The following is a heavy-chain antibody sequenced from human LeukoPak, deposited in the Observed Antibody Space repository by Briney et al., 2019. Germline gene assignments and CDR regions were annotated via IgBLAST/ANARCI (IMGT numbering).Heavy chain of an antibody. J-gene: IGHJ4*02. Sequence: PGGSLRLSCAASGFTFSSYWMSWVRQAPGKGLEWVANIKQDGSEKYYVDSVKGRFTISRDNAKNSLYLQMNSLRAEDTAVYYCARDRSGYSYDTLLDYWGQGTLVTVSS. V-gene: IGHV3-7*01. CDR2: IKQDGSEK. CDR1: GFTFSSYW. CDR3: ARDRSGYSYDTLLDY. D-gene: IGHD5-18*01.